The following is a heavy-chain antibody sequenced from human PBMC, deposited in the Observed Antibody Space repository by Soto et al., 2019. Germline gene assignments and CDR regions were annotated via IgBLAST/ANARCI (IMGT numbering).Heavy chain of an antibody. CDR2: IYTSGST. V-gene: IGHV4-4*07. Sequence: SETLSLTCTVSGGSISSYYWSWIRQPAGKGLEWIGRIYTSGSTNYNPSLKSRVTMSVDTSKSQFSLKLSSVTAADTAVYYCARDSNSSSWYFGGWFDPWGQGTLVTVSS. CDR3: ARDSNSSSWYFGGWFDP. J-gene: IGHJ5*02. D-gene: IGHD6-13*01. CDR1: GGSISSYY.